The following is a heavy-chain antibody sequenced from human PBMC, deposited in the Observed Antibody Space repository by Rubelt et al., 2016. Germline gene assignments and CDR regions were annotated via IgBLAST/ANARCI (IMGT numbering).Heavy chain of an antibody. Sequence: GGGLVKPGGSLRPSCAASGFTFSSYSMNWVRQAPGKGLEWVSSVSSSGSYIYYADSVKGRFTISRDNAKNSLYLQMNSLRAEDTAVYYCARGRRYGGNHWGVWGKGTTVTVSS. CDR2: VSSSGSYI. J-gene: IGHJ6*04. CDR3: ARGRRYGGNHWGV. CDR1: GFTFSSYS. V-gene: IGHV3-21*01. D-gene: IGHD4-23*01.